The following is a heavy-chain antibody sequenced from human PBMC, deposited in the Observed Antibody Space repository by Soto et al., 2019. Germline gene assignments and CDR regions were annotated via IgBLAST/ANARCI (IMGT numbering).Heavy chain of an antibody. CDR1: GFTFSSYG. V-gene: IGHV3-30*18. J-gene: IGHJ3*02. Sequence: QVQLVESGGGVVQPGRSLRLSCAVSGFTFSSYGMHWVRQAPGKGLEWVAVISYDGSNNYYADSVKGRFTISRDNSKNTLHLQMNSLRAEDTAVYYCAKQVTPHSSGWPDAFDIWGQGTMVSVSS. CDR3: AKQVTPHSSGWPDAFDI. CDR2: ISYDGSNN. D-gene: IGHD6-19*01.